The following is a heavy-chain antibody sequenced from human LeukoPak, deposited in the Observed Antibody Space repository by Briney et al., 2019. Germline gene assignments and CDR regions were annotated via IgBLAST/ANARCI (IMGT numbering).Heavy chain of an antibody. CDR3: ARDQSGSLDY. CDR2: INQDASTK. J-gene: IGHJ4*02. CDR1: GFTFRNTW. Sequence: HPGGSLRLSCAASGFTFRNTWMAWVRQAPGKGLEWVANINQDASTKHYVDSVKGRFTISRDNAKNSLYLQMNSLRADDTAIYYCARDQSGSLDYWGQGTLVTVSA. V-gene: IGHV3-7*01. D-gene: IGHD1-26*01.